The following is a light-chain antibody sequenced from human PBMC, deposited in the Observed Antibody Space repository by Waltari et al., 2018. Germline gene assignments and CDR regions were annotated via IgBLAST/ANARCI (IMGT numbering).Light chain of an antibody. CDR2: GKN. V-gene: IGLV3-19*01. CDR3: NTRDSSGNPYV. J-gene: IGLJ1*01. Sequence: SSELTQDPAVSVALGQTVKITCQGDSLRSYYASWYQQRPGQAPVLVISGKNNRTSENPDRCSGSNSGNTASLTITGAEAEDEADYYCNTRDSSGNPYVFGTGTKVTVL. CDR1: SLRSYY.